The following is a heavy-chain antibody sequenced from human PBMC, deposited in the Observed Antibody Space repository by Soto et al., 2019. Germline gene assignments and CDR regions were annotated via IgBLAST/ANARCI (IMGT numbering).Heavy chain of an antibody. CDR3: ARVYSGSYFDY. J-gene: IGHJ4*02. Sequence: QVQLQESGPGLVEPSGPLSLTCAVSGGSIRSNNWWSWVRPPTGKGLEWIGEMFHSGSTIYNPSLKTRITISVDKSKIQFTVKVSYVTAAVTAVYYWARVYSGSYFDYWAQGTLVTV. D-gene: IGHD1-26*01. CDR1: GGSIRSNNW. V-gene: IGHV4-4*02. CDR2: MFHSGST.